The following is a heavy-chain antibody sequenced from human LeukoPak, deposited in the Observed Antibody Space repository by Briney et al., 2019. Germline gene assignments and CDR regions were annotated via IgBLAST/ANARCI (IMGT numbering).Heavy chain of an antibody. J-gene: IGHJ4*02. V-gene: IGHV3-66*01. Sequence: GGSLRLSCAASGFTFSSYWMRWVRQAPGKGLEWVSVIYSGGSTYYADSVKGRFTVSRDNSKNTLYLQMNSLRAEDTAVYYCARERTLDCGGDCYPDYWGQGTLVTVSS. CDR3: ARERTLDCGGDCYPDY. D-gene: IGHD2-21*02. CDR1: GFTFSSYW. CDR2: IYSGGST.